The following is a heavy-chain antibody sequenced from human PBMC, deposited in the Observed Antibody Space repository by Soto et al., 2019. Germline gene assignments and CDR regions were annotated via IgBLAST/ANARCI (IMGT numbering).Heavy chain of an antibody. Sequence: EVQLLESGGGLVQPGGSLRLSCAASGFTFSSYAMSWVRQAPGKGLEWVSAISGSGGITYYADSVKGRFTISRDNSKNTLYLQMNSLRAEDTAVYYCAKKTGRYFDWLLYLDYWGQGTLVTLSS. V-gene: IGHV3-23*01. D-gene: IGHD3-9*01. J-gene: IGHJ4*02. CDR3: AKKTGRYFDWLLYLDY. CDR1: GFTFSSYA. CDR2: ISGSGGIT.